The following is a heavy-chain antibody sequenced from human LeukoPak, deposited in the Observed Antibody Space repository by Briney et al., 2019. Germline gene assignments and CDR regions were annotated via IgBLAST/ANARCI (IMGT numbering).Heavy chain of an antibody. V-gene: IGHV7-4-1*02. CDR1: GYTFTSYA. J-gene: IGHJ6*02. CDR3: ASPAASGWPFYYYHGMDV. CDR2: INTNTGNP. D-gene: IGHD6-19*01. Sequence: ASVKVSCKASGYTFTSYAMNWVRQAPGQGREWMGWINTNTGNPTYAQGFTGRFVFSLDTSVSTAYLKISSLKAEDTAVYYCASPAASGWPFYYYHGMDVWGQGTTVTVSS.